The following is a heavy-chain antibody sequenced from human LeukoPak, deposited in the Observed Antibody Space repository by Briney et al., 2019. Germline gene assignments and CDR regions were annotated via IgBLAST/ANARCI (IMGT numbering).Heavy chain of an antibody. CDR3: ARSPHYYDSSGQHTHYYMDV. Sequence: GASVKVSCKASGYTFTSYDINWVRQATGQGLEWMGWMNPNSGNTGYAQKFQGRVTITRNTSISTAYMELSRLRSDDTAVYYCARSPHYYDSSGQHTHYYMDVWGKGTTVTVSS. J-gene: IGHJ6*03. CDR1: GYTFTSYD. CDR2: MNPNSGNT. D-gene: IGHD3-22*01. V-gene: IGHV1-8*03.